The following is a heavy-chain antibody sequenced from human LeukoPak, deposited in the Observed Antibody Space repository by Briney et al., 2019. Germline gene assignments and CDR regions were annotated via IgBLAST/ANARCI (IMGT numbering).Heavy chain of an antibody. CDR1: GFTFTSSA. CDR2: IVVGSGNT. D-gene: IGHD3-10*01. J-gene: IGHJ6*03. CDR3: AAGLLWFGESNLYYYMDV. V-gene: IGHV1-58*02. Sequence: GTSVKVSCKASGFTFTSSAMQWVRQARGQRLEWIGWIVVGSGNTNYAQKFQERVTITRDMSTSTAYMELSSLRSEDTAVYYCAAGLLWFGESNLYYYMDVWGKGTTVTVSS.